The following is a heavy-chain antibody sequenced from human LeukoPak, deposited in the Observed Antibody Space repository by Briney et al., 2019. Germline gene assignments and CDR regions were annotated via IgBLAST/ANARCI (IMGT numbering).Heavy chain of an antibody. CDR2: INSDGSST. V-gene: IGHV3-74*01. CDR3: AREEICSNGVYASCMDV. CDR1: GFTFSSNW. D-gene: IGHD2-8*01. J-gene: IGHJ6*03. Sequence: GGSLRLSCAASGFTFSSNWMHWVRQAPGKGLVWVARINSDGSSTSYADSVKGRLTISRDNAKNTLYLQMKSLRAEDTAVYYCAREEICSNGVYASCMDVWGKGTTVTVSS.